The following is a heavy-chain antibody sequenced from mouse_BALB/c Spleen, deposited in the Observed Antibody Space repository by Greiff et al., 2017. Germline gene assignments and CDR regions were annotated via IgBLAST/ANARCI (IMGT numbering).Heavy chain of an antibody. CDR2: ISSGGST. CDR1: GFTFSSYA. J-gene: IGHJ2*01. CDR3: ARRGYYGSSHYFDY. Sequence: EVKVVESGGGLVKPGGSLKLSCAASGFTFSSYAMSWVRQTPEKRLEWVASISSGGSTYYPDSVKGRFTISRDNARNILYLQMSSLRSEDTAMYYCARRGYYGSSHYFDYWGQGTTLTVSS. D-gene: IGHD1-1*01. V-gene: IGHV5-6-5*01.